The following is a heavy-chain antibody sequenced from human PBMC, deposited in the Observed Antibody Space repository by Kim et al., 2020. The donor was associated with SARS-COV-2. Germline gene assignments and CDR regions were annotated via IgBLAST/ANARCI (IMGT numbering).Heavy chain of an antibody. Sequence: GGSLRLSCAVFGISLRDCAMAWVRQSPGRGLEWVSSISGESINIYYVDSAKGRFTIYRDDTKNILYLQMDSLRAEDTAVYYCAKGARYSGTWYIDFWVRGTVVTVS. J-gene: IGHJ4*02. CDR3: AKGARYSGTWYIDF. V-gene: IGHV3-23*01. D-gene: IGHD1-26*01. CDR2: ISGESINI. CDR1: GISLRDCA.